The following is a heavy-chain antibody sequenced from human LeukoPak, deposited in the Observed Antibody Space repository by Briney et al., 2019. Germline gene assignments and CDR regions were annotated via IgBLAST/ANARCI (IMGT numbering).Heavy chain of an antibody. CDR2: ITSSGSTV. CDR1: GFTFSSYE. D-gene: IGHD5-12*01. V-gene: IGHV3-48*03. J-gene: IGHJ6*03. CDR3: ARRYSGYDRDRNQTPWGFGRNYYYYMDV. Sequence: PGGSLRLSCAASGFTFSSYEMNWVRQAPGKGLEWVSYITSSGSTVYSADSVKGRFTISRDNAKNSLYLQMNSLRAEDTAVYYCARRYSGYDRDRNQTPWGFGRNYYYYMDVWGKGTTVTISS.